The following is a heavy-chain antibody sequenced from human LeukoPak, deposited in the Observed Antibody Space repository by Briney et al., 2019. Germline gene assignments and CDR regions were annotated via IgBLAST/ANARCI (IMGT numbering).Heavy chain of an antibody. V-gene: IGHV1-46*04. J-gene: IGHJ4*02. CDR3: GRERLGAVDRGGIDF. D-gene: IGHD1-26*01. CDR2: INPNGDT. CDR1: GYTFTSYY. Sequence: ASVKVSCKASGYTFTSYYMHWVRLAPGQGPEWLGIINPNGDTVYAQKLQGRVTMTRDPSTGTVYMELSSLRSEDTAVYYCGRERLGAVDRGGIDFWGQGSQVTVSS.